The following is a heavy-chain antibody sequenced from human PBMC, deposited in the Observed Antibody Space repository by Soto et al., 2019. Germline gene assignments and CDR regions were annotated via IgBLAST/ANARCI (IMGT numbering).Heavy chain of an antibody. Sequence: GGSLRLSCAASGFTFSDYYMSWIRQAPGKGLEWVSYISSSGSTIYYADSVKGRFTISRDNAKNSLYLQMNSLRAEDTAVYYCATSPHCSSTSCYEDYYYYMDVWGKGTTVTVSS. CDR2: ISSSGSTI. CDR1: GFTFSDYY. V-gene: IGHV3-11*01. D-gene: IGHD2-2*01. J-gene: IGHJ6*03. CDR3: ATSPHCSSTSCYEDYYYYMDV.